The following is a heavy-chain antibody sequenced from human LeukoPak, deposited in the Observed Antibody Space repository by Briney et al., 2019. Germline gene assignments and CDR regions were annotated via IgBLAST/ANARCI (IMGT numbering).Heavy chain of an antibody. CDR2: IYPRDGST. CDR1: GYSFTSDY. Sequence: ASVKVSCKASGYSFTSDYIHWVRQAPGQGLEWMGMIYPRDGSTSYAQKFQGRVTVTRDTSTSTVHMELSGLRSEDTAVYYCARDQEAFDYWGQGTLVTVSS. CDR3: ARDQEAFDY. V-gene: IGHV1-46*01. J-gene: IGHJ4*02.